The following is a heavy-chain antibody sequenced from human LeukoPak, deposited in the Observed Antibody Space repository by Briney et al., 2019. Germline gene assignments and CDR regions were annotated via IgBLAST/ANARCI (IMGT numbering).Heavy chain of an antibody. V-gene: IGHV3-21*01. Sequence: GGSLRLSCAASGFTFSSYSMNWVRQAPGKGLEWVSSISSSSSYIYYADSVKGRFTISRDNAKNSLYLQMNSLRAEDTAVYYCARDGPDYDFWSGYPRSAFDIWGQGTMVTVPS. CDR3: ARDGPDYDFWSGYPRSAFDI. CDR1: GFTFSSYS. CDR2: ISSSSSYI. J-gene: IGHJ3*02. D-gene: IGHD3-3*01.